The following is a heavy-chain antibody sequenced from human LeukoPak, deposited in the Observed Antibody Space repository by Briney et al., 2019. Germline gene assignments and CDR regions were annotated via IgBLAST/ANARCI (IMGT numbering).Heavy chain of an antibody. J-gene: IGHJ4*02. CDR3: ARVGGRLRTIYFDY. CDR1: GFTFSSYA. V-gene: IGHV3-30-3*01. Sequence: GRSLRLSCAASGFTFSSYAMHWVRQDPGKGLEWVAVISYDGSNKYCADSVKGRFTISRDNSKNTLYLQMNSLRAEDTAVYYCARVGGRLRTIYFDYWGQGTLVTVSS. D-gene: IGHD4-17*01. CDR2: ISYDGSNK.